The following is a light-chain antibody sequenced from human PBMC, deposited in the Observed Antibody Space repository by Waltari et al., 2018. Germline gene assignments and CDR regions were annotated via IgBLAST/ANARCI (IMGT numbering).Light chain of an antibody. CDR3: QQYSTYSYT. J-gene: IGKJ2*01. V-gene: IGKV1-5*03. Sequence: DIQMTQSPSTLSASVGDRVTITCRASQSIATWLAWYQQKPGIAPKLLIYKTSALESVVPSRFSGSGSGTEFTLTISSLQPDDFATYYCQQYSTYSYTFGQGTKLEMK. CDR1: QSIATW. CDR2: KTS.